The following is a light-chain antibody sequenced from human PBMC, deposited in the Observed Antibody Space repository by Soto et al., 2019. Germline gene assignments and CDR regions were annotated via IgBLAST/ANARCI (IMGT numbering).Light chain of an antibody. CDR2: VAS. Sequence: TQSPSSLSASVGDSLTITCRASQYISTYLNWYQQKPGKAPKLLIYVASNLQSGVPSRFSGSGSGTDFTLTISSLQSEDFTVYSCLQYHNLWAFGQGTKVDI. CDR3: LQYHNLWA. J-gene: IGKJ1*01. CDR1: QYISTY. V-gene: IGKV1-39*01.